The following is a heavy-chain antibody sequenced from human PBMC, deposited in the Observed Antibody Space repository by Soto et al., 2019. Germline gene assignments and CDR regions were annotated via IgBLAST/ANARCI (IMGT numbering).Heavy chain of an antibody. J-gene: IGHJ4*02. D-gene: IGHD2-15*01. CDR3: VRLTSRIAAASHGRSNYLDT. V-gene: IGHV4-39*01. Sequence: SETLSLTRSASGGSVTSGSSHWGWVRQTPGQGVEWVGAVFFVATIWYKAALKARLTISVDTSHDQFSLRLSSVTAADTAFYFSVRLTSRIAAASHGRSNYLDTWGPGTLVTVSS. CDR2: VFFVATI. CDR1: GGSVTSGSSH.